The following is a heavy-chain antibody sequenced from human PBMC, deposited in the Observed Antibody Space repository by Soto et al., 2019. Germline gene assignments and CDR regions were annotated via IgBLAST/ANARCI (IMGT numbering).Heavy chain of an antibody. V-gene: IGHV4-4*02. CDR3: ARDQNGSGNYYTRYFDY. J-gene: IGHJ4*02. CDR2: VYHSGST. D-gene: IGHD3-10*01. Sequence: SETLCLTCAVSGGSISNRSCCRSLIHMAPGKGLEWIGEVYHSGSTNYNPSLKSRVTISVDKSKNQFSLNLSSVTAADTAVYYCARDQNGSGNYYTRYFDYWGQGTLVTVSS. CDR1: GGSISNRSC.